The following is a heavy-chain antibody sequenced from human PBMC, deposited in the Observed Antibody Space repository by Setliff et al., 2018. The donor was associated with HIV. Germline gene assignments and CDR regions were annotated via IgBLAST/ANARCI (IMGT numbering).Heavy chain of an antibody. V-gene: IGHV4-31*03. CDR1: GGSISSGGFY. D-gene: IGHD3-22*01. J-gene: IGHJ6*02. CDR3: AREIGDYYDSSGYYPPTDYYYGMDV. CDR2: IYSSGST. Sequence: KTSETLSLTCTVTGGSISSGGFYWTWIRQHPGKGLEWIGYIYSSGSTNFNPPLQSRVTISIDTSKNQFSLKLSSVTAADTAVYYCAREIGDYYDSSGYYPPTDYYYGMDVWGQGTTVTVSS.